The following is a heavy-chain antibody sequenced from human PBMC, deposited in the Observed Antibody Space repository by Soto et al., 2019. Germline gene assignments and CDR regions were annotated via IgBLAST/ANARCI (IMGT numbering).Heavy chain of an antibody. CDR1: GGSISSYY. Sequence: QVQLQESGPGLVKPSETLSLTCTVSGGSISSYYWSWIRQPPGKGLEWIGYIYYSGSTNYNPSLKRRDTISVDTSKHRFSLKLSSVTAADTAVYYCARDRVIGAWFDPWGQGTLVTVSS. V-gene: IGHV4-59*01. J-gene: IGHJ5*02. D-gene: IGHD3-22*01. CDR3: ARDRVIGAWFDP. CDR2: IYYSGST.